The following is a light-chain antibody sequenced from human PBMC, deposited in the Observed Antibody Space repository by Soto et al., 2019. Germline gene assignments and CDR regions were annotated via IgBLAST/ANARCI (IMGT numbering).Light chain of an antibody. CDR2: DVS. J-gene: IGLJ2*01. CDR3: SSYTSGITFVV. Sequence: QSALTQPASVSGSPGQSITISCTGTSSDVGGYDFVSWYQQHPGKAPKLMIYDVSNRPSGVSNRFSGSKSGNTASLTISGLQAEDEADYYCSSYTSGITFVVFGGGTQLPS. V-gene: IGLV2-14*03. CDR1: SSDVGGYDF.